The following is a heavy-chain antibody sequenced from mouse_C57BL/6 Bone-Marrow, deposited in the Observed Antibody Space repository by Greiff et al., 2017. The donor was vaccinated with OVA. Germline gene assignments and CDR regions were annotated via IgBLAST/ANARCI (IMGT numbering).Heavy chain of an antibody. J-gene: IGHJ4*01. V-gene: IGHV1-80*01. D-gene: IGHD2-1*01. CDR2: IYPGDGDT. Sequence: QVQLKQSGAELVKPGASVKISCKASGYAFSSYWMNWVKQRPGKGLEWIGQIYPGDGDTNYNGKFKGKATLTADKSSSTAYMQLSSLTSEDSAVYFCATIYYGNPYYAMDYWGQGTSVTVSS. CDR1: GYAFSSYW. CDR3: ATIYYGNPYYAMDY.